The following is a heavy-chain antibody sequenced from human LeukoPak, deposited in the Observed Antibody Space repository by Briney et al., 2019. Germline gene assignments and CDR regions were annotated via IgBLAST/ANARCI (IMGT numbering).Heavy chain of an antibody. CDR2: INHSGST. CDR1: GGSFSGYY. Sequence: PSETLSLTCAVYGGSFSGYYWSWIRQPPGKGLEWIGEINHSGSTYYNPSLKSRVTISVDTSKNQFSLKLSSVTAADTAVYYCARRPCSSTSCLIDCWGQGTLVTVSS. J-gene: IGHJ4*02. CDR3: ARRPCSSTSCLIDC. V-gene: IGHV4-34*01. D-gene: IGHD2-2*01.